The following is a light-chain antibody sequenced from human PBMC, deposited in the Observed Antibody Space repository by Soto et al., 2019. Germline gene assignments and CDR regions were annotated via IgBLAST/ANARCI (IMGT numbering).Light chain of an antibody. J-gene: IGKJ2*01. V-gene: IGKV1-5*03. CDR1: QSLDTW. CDR3: QQYSRYPYA. CDR2: EAS. Sequence: DIQVTQSPATLSAYVGDRVTITCRASQSLDTWLAWYQQKQGKAPKLLVYEASTSQNGVPSRFSGSGSGTEFTLTISSPQPDDVATYYCQQYSRYPYAFGQGTKLEIK.